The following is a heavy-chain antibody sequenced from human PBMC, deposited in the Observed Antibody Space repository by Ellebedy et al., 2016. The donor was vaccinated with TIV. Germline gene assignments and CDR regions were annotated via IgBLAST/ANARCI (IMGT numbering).Heavy chain of an antibody. Sequence: ASVKVSCKAFGYIFSAYGISWVRQAPGQGLEWMGWISTSNGNTKYAQMFQDRVTMTTDTSTSTAYMALRSLGSGDTAVYFCARDPPGTTEDYWGQGTQVTVSS. J-gene: IGHJ4*02. CDR3: ARDPPGTTEDY. CDR2: ISTSNGNT. CDR1: GYIFSAYG. V-gene: IGHV1-18*04. D-gene: IGHD4-17*01.